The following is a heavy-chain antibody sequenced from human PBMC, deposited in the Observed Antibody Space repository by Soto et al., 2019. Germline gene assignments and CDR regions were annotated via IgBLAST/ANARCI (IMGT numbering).Heavy chain of an antibody. J-gene: IGHJ6*02. V-gene: IGHV1-18*01. Sequence: ASVKVSCKASGYTFTSYGISWVRQAPGQGLEWMGWISAYNGNTNYAQKLQGRVTMTTDTSTSTAYMELRSLRSDDTAVYYCARDLNAAAGYYYYYGMDVWGQGTTVTV. CDR3: ARDLNAAAGYYYYYGMDV. CDR1: GYTFTSYG. CDR2: ISAYNGNT. D-gene: IGHD6-13*01.